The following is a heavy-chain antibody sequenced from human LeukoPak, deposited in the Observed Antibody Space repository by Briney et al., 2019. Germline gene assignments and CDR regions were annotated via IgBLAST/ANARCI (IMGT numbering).Heavy chain of an antibody. D-gene: IGHD2-21*01. CDR2: ISSSSNYI. Sequence: GGSLRLSCAASGFTFSSYSMNWVRQAPGKGLEWVSSISSSSNYIYYADSVKGRFTISRDNAKNSVDLQMNSLRAEDTAVYYCARGLCGGDCYDYWGQGTLVTVSS. CDR3: ARGLCGGDCYDY. J-gene: IGHJ4*02. V-gene: IGHV3-21*01. CDR1: GFTFSSYS.